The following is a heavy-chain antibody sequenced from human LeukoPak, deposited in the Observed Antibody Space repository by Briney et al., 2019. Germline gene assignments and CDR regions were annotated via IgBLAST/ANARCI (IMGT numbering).Heavy chain of an antibody. V-gene: IGHV4-59*08. CDR1: GGSISSYY. CDR2: ISHTGVTT. CDR3: ARHYNTDPFDY. Sequence: SETLSLTCTVSGGSISSYYWSWIRQPPGEGLEWIGYISHTGVTTNYNPSLKTRVTISADTSKSQISLKLTSVTAADTATYYCARHYNTDPFDYWGQGTPVTVSS. J-gene: IGHJ4*02. D-gene: IGHD5-24*01.